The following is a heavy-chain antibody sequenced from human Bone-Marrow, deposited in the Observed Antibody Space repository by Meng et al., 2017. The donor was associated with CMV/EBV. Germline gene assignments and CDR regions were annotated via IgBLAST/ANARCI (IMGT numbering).Heavy chain of an antibody. CDR1: GFTFSDYY. V-gene: IGHV3-11*04. J-gene: IGHJ4*02. D-gene: IGHD3-22*01. Sequence: GESLKISCAASGFTFSDYYMSWIRQAPGKGLEWISYISSSGSTLYYADSVKGRFTISRDNAKNSLYLQMNSLRAEDTAVYYWARETYYYDSSGSDYFDYRGQGPLVTVSS. CDR2: ISSSGSTL. CDR3: ARETYYYDSSGSDYFDY.